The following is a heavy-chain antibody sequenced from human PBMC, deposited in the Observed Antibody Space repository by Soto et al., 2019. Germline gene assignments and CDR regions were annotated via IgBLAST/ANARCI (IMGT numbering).Heavy chain of an antibody. Sequence: ASVKVSCKASGGTFSSYATSWVRQAPGQGLEWMGGIIPIFGTANYAQKFQGRVTITADESTSTAYMELSSLRSEDTAVYYCAGGMVRGVTNWFDPWGQGTLVTVSS. CDR3: AGGMVRGVTNWFDP. V-gene: IGHV1-69*13. CDR2: IIPIFGTA. D-gene: IGHD3-10*01. CDR1: GGTFSSYA. J-gene: IGHJ5*02.